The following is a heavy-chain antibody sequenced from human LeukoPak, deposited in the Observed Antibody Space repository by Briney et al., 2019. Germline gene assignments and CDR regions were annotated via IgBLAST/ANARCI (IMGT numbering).Heavy chain of an antibody. CDR3: ATEYGDYGLVSGY. J-gene: IGHJ4*02. CDR1: GFTVSSNY. CDR2: IYSSGNT. D-gene: IGHD4-17*01. Sequence: GGSLRLSCTASGFTVSSNYMSWVRQAPGKGLEWVSVIYSSGNTYYADSVKGRFTISRDNSKNTLYLQMNSLRAEDTAVYYCATEYGDYGLVSGYWGQGTLVTVSS. V-gene: IGHV3-53*01.